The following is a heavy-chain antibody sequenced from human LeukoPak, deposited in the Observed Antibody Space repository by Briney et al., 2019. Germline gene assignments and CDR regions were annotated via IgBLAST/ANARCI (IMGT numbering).Heavy chain of an antibody. D-gene: IGHD1-7*01. CDR1: GFTFTSYG. J-gene: IGHJ3*02. CDR3: ARPSGTWGAFDI. Sequence: GGSLRLSCAASGFTFTSYGMHWVRQAPGKGLEWVAVIWNDGSNKYYADSVKGRFTISRDNSKNTLYLQMNSLRVEDMAVYYCARPSGTWGAFDIWGQGTMVTVSS. CDR2: IWNDGSNK. V-gene: IGHV3-33*01.